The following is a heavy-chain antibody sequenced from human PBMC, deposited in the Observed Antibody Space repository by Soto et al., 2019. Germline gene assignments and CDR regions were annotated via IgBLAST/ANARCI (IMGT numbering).Heavy chain of an antibody. D-gene: IGHD6-6*01. V-gene: IGHV3-15*01. Sequence: GGSMRLSCAASGFTFSNAWLSWVRQAPGKGLEWVGRIKSKTDGGTTDYTAPVKGRFTISRDDSKNTLYLQMNSLKIEDTAVYYRTTGSTSTKNYWGQGTMVTVYS. J-gene: IGHJ4*02. CDR1: GFTFSNAW. CDR3: TTGSTSTKNY. CDR2: IKSKTDGGTT.